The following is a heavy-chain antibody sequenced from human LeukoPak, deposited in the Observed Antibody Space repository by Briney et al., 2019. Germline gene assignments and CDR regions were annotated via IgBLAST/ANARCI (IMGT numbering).Heavy chain of an antibody. CDR3: ARDSWGLTYYFDF. V-gene: IGHV4-59*01. Sequence: SETLSLTCTVSGGSINNYYWSWIRQPPGKGLEWIDYIYYSGSTNYNPSLKSRVTISVDTSKNQFSLKLTSVTAADTAVYYCARDSWGLTYYFDFWGQGTLVTVSS. CDR1: GGSINNYY. D-gene: IGHD7-27*01. CDR2: IYYSGST. J-gene: IGHJ4*02.